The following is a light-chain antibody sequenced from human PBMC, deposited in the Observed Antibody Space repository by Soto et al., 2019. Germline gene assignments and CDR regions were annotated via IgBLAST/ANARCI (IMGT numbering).Light chain of an antibody. CDR1: QSVNSN. V-gene: IGKV3D-15*01. CDR3: QQRSNWPPIT. Sequence: EIVMTQSPATLSVSPGQTVTLSCRASQSVNSNLAWYQQKPGQAPRLLIYHASTRATGIPARFSGSGSGTESTLTISSLQSEDFAIYYCQQRSNWPPITFGQGTRLEIK. CDR2: HAS. J-gene: IGKJ5*01.